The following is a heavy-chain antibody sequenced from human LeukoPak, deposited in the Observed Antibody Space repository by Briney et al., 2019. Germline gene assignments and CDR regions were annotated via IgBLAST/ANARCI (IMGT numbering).Heavy chain of an antibody. D-gene: IGHD6-13*01. CDR3: AKDLEPQIAAAVPLDY. Sequence: PGGSLRLSCAASGFTFGSYGMHWVRQAPGKGLEWVAVISYDGSNKYYADSVKGRFTISRDNSKNTLYLQMNSLRAEDTAVYYCAKDLEPQIAAAVPLDYWGQGTLVTVSS. CDR1: GFTFGSYG. CDR2: ISYDGSNK. J-gene: IGHJ4*02. V-gene: IGHV3-30*18.